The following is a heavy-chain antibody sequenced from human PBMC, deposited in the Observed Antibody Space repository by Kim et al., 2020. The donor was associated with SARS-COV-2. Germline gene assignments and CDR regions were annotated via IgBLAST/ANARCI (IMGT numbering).Heavy chain of an antibody. D-gene: IGHD3-10*01. CDR3: VRVRWNYYGFFDY. J-gene: IGHJ4*02. CDR2: IYSADST. V-gene: IGHV3-53*01. CDR1: GFTVSSNY. Sequence: GGSLRLSCAASGFTVSSNYMSWVRQAPGKGLEWVSVIYSADSTYYADSVKGRFTISRDNSKNTLYLQMNSLRAEDTAVYYCVRVRWNYYGFFDYWGQGTLVTGSS.